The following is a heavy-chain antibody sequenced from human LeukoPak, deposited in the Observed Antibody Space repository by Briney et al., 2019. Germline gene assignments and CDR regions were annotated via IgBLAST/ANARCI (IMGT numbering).Heavy chain of an antibody. D-gene: IGHD6-13*01. V-gene: IGHV3-23*01. J-gene: IGHJ4*02. CDR1: GFTFSSYC. CDR2: ISGFGGST. CDR3: ARRGGSSWSSFDF. Sequence: PGGSLRLSCVASGFTFSSYCMNWVRQAPGKGPEWVSGISGFGGSTYYAPSVKDRFAISRDNSGNALFLRLTNLRVEDSALYYCARRGGSSWSSFDFWGQGTWVGVSS.